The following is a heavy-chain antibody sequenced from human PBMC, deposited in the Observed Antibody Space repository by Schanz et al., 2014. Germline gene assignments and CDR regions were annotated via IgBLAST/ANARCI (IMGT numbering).Heavy chain of an antibody. CDR3: ARDSGSHYLVDY. V-gene: IGHV3-9*01. J-gene: IGHJ4*02. D-gene: IGHD1-26*01. CDR2: MSWNAGSL. Sequence: VQLVESGGGLVQPGRSLRLSCVASGFRFDDYAMHWVRQAPGKGLEWVSGMSWNAGSLGYGDSVKGRFTISRDNAKNALYLQMNSLRAEDTAVYYCARDSGSHYLVDYWGQGTLVTVSS. CDR1: GFRFDDYA.